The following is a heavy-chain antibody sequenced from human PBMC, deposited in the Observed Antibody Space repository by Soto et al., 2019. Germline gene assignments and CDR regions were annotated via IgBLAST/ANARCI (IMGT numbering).Heavy chain of an antibody. J-gene: IGHJ4*02. D-gene: IGHD3-10*01. CDR2: IYHSGST. CDR1: GGSISNFY. Sequence: SETLSLTCTVSGGSISNFYWSWIRQPPGKGLEWIGHIYHSGSTNYNPSLKSRVTISVDTSKNQFSLKLNSVTAADTAVYYCARAGSYYSIDNWGQGTLVTVSS. V-gene: IGHV4-59*01. CDR3: ARAGSYYSIDN.